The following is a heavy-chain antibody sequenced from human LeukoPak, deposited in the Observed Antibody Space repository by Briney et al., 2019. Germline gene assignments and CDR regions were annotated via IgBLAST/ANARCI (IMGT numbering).Heavy chain of an antibody. CDR2: INSDGSST. CDR1: GFTFSSYW. V-gene: IGHV3-74*01. D-gene: IGHD5-18*01. CDR3: AKESYGQHFDY. J-gene: IGHJ4*02. Sequence: GGSLRLSCAASGFTFSSYWMHWVRQAPGKGLVWVSRINSDGSSTSYADSVKGRFTISRDNAKNTLYLQMNSLRAEDTAVYYCAKESYGQHFDYWGQGTLVTVSS.